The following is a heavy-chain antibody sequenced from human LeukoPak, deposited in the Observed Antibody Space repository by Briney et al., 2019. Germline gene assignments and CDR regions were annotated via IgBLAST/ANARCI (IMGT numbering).Heavy chain of an antibody. V-gene: IGHV1-69*05. CDR1: GGTFSSYA. CDR2: IIPIFGTA. Sequence: SVKVSCKASGGTFSSYAISWVRQAPGQGLEWMGGIIPIFGTANYAQKFQGRVTITTDESTSTAYKELSSLRSEDTAVYYCARISEGSYGGNQYFDYWGQGTLVTVSS. D-gene: IGHD4-23*01. CDR3: ARISEGSYGGNQYFDY. J-gene: IGHJ4*02.